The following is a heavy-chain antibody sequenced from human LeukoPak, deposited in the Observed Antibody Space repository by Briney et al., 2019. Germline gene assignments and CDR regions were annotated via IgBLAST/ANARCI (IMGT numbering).Heavy chain of an antibody. D-gene: IGHD2-21*02. CDR3: ARDVTSPEAFDI. CDR1: GVTVSHNY. Sequence: GGSLRLSCAASGVTVSHNYMNWVRQAPGKGLEWVAFIRYDGSNKYYADSVKGRLTISRDNSKNTLNLQMNSLRAEDTAVYYCARDVTSPEAFDIWGQGTMVTVSS. V-gene: IGHV3-30*02. CDR2: IRYDGSNK. J-gene: IGHJ3*02.